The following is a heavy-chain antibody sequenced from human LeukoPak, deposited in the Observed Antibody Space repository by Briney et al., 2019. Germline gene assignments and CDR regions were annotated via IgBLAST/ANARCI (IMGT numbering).Heavy chain of an antibody. CDR1: GFTFSSYS. J-gene: IGHJ4*02. CDR2: ISSSSSYI. CDR3: ARDNLRYGSGSMADY. D-gene: IGHD3-10*01. V-gene: IGHV3-21*01. Sequence: TGGSLTLSCAASGFTFSSYSMNWLRQAPGEGLEWVSSISSSSSYIYYADSVKGRFTISRDNAKNSLYLHMNSLRAGDTAVYYCARDNLRYGSGSMADYWGEGTLVTVSS.